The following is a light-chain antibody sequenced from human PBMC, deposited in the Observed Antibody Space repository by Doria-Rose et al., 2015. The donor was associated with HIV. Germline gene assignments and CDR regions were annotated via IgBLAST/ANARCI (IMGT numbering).Light chain of an antibody. CDR3: HQYGTSWT. J-gene: IGKJ1*01. CDR1: QSFSSTY. CDR2: DGS. Sequence: TQSPGNLSLSPGERATLSCRASQSFSSTYLAWYQQKPGQAHSLLIYDGSTRATGIPDRFSASGSGTDFTLTINRLEPEDFALYYCHQYGTSWTFGQGTKVEI. V-gene: IGKV3-20*01.